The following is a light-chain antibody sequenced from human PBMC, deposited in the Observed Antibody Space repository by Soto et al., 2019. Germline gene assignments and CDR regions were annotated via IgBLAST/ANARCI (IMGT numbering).Light chain of an antibody. CDR3: QQYNTWHST. CDR1: QSIDSN. V-gene: IGKV3D-15*01. Sequence: EIVMTHSAVTLSVSPGDVATFSCGAHQSIDSNLAWYQQKPGQTPRLLIYGASSRPTGIPDRFSGRGSGTEFTLTINRLQSEDIAVYYCQQYNTWHSTFGQGTKVDIK. CDR2: GAS. J-gene: IGKJ1*01.